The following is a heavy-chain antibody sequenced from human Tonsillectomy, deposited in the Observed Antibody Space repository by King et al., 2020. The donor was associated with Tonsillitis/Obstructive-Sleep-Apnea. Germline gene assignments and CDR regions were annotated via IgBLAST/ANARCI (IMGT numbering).Heavy chain of an antibody. V-gene: IGHV3-7*03. Sequence: VQLVESGGGLVQPGGSLRLSCAASGFTFSSYWMSWVRQAPGKGLEWVANIKKDGSEKYYVDSVKGRFTISRDNAKNSLFLQMNSLRGEDTAVYYCARIPLWFGESIEKYYFDYWGQGTLVTVSS. J-gene: IGHJ4*02. CDR3: ARIPLWFGESIEKYYFDY. CDR2: IKKDGSEK. CDR1: GFTFSSYW. D-gene: IGHD3-10*01.